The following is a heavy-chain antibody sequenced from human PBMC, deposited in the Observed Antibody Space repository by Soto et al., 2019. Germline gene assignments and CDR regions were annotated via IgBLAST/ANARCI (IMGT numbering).Heavy chain of an antibody. CDR2: TSFDGGKK. CDR1: RFPFSSYG. Sequence: QVQLVESGGGVVQPGRSLRLSCAASRFPFSSYGMHWVRQAPGKGLEWVALTSFDGGKKYYADSGRGRFAISRDNSKNTLYLQMNSLRTEDTAVYYCAKDRSGYGDYMYYSSAMDVWGQGTTVTVSS. J-gene: IGHJ6*02. V-gene: IGHV3-30*18. CDR3: AKDRSGYGDYMYYSSAMDV. D-gene: IGHD4-17*01.